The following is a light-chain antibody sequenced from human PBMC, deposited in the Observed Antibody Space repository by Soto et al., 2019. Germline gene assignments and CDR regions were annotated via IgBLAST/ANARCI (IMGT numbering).Light chain of an antibody. J-gene: IGLJ2*01. Sequence: QSVLTQPPSVSGAPGQRVTISCTGSSSNIGAGYDVHWYQQLPGTAPKLLIYGNSNRPSGVPDRFSGSKSGTSASLAITGIQDEDEADYYCQSYDSSLSGSVFGGGTQLTVL. CDR1: SSNIGAGYD. CDR2: GNS. V-gene: IGLV1-40*01. CDR3: QSYDSSLSGSV.